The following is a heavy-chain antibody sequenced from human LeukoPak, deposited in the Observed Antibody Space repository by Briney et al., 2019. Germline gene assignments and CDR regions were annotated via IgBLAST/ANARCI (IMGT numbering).Heavy chain of an antibody. D-gene: IGHD3-10*01. CDR3: ARDSGTTGEVKFDP. J-gene: IGHJ5*02. V-gene: IGHV4-4*07. CDR1: GDSISSLF. CDR2: IYGSRST. Sequence: SETLSLTCTVSGDSISSLFLSWIRQPAGKGLEWIGRIYGSRSTTYNPSLKSRVTMSVDTSKNQFSLKLTSVTAADTAVYHCARDSGTTGEVKFDPWGHGILVTVSS.